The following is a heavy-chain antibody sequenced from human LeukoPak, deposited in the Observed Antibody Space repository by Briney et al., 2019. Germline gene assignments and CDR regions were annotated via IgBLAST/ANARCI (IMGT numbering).Heavy chain of an antibody. J-gene: IGHJ4*02. D-gene: IGHD5-18*01. CDR3: ARGYSYGSFDY. CDR2: ISGSASST. CDR1: GFTFSNYA. Sequence: GGSLRLSCAASGFTFSNYAMSCVRQAPGKGREWVSAISGSASSTYHPESVKGRLTISIDTSKHTLYLQMNSLRAEDTAVYYCARGYSYGSFDYWGQGTLVTVSS. V-gene: IGHV3-23*01.